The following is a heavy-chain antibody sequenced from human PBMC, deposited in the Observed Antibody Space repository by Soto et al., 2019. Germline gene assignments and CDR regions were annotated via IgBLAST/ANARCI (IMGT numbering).Heavy chain of an antibody. V-gene: IGHV3-21*01. D-gene: IGHD5-12*01. CDR2: ISSSSGYI. J-gene: IGHJ6*02. CDR3: ARVKKGGYSGYRTFYYGMDV. Sequence: LRLSCAASGLTFSTYSMNWVRQAPGKGLEWVSSISSSSGYIYYADSVKGRFTISRDNAQNSLYLQMNSLRAEDTAVYYCARVKKGGYSGYRTFYYGMDVWGQGTTVTVSS. CDR1: GLTFSTYS.